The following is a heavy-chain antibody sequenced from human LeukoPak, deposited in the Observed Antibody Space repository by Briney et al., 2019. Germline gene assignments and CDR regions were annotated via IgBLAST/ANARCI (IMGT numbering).Heavy chain of an antibody. J-gene: IGHJ4*02. D-gene: IGHD3-22*01. Sequence: PSETLSLTCAVYGGSFSGYCWSWIRQPPGKGLEWIGEINHSGSTNYNPSLKSRVTISVDTSKNQFSLKLSSVTAADTAVYYCARAWYYYDSSGYYPFDYWGQGTLVTVSS. CDR3: ARAWYYYDSSGYYPFDY. V-gene: IGHV4-34*01. CDR1: GGSFSGYC. CDR2: INHSGST.